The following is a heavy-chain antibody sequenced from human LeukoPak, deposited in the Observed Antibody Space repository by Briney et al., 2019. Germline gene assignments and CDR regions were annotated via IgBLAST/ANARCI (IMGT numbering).Heavy chain of an antibody. Sequence: SETLSLTCTGSGGSISSDSYYWGWIRQPPGKGLDWIGNIYNSGSTYYNPSLKSRVTISVDTSKNQFSLKLSSVTAADTAVYFCASPRGDDSGGYYTWYFHHWGQGILVTVSS. CDR1: GGSISSDSYY. J-gene: IGHJ1*01. CDR2: IYNSGST. V-gene: IGHV4-39*07. D-gene: IGHD3-22*01. CDR3: ASPRGDDSGGYYTWYFHH.